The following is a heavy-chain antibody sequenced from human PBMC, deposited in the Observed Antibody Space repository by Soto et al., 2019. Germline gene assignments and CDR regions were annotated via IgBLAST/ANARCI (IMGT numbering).Heavy chain of an antibody. CDR3: ENFYGMDV. CDR1: GYTFTSYC. J-gene: IGHJ6*02. V-gene: IGHV1-18*01. Sequence: ASVKVSCKSSGYTFTSYCISWVRQAPVQGLEWMGWISAYNAKTTYEQKLPGRVNMTKDKSTSKAYLELSSLSSEDTAVYYCENFYGMDVWGQGTTVTVSS. CDR2: ISAYNAKT.